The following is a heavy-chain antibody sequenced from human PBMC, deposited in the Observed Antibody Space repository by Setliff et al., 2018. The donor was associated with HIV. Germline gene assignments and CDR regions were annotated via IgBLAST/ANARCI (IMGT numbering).Heavy chain of an antibody. CDR2: INHSGST. J-gene: IGHJ4*02. CDR1: GGSFSGYY. D-gene: IGHD6-6*01. V-gene: IGHV4-34*01. CDR3: ARFGAARLFDY. Sequence: SETLSLTCAVYGGSFSGYYWSWIRQPPGKGLEWIGEINHSGSTNYNPSLKSRVTISVDTSKNQFSLKLSSVTAADTAVYYCARFGAARLFDYRGQGTLVTVSS.